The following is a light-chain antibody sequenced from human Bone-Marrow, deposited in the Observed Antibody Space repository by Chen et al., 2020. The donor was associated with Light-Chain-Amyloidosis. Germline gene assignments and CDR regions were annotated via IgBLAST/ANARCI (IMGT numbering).Light chain of an antibody. V-gene: IGLV6-57*03. Sequence: NFMLTQPHSAPDSPGKTVIISCTRSSDSIATNYVQWYQQRPGSAPTTVIYEDDQRPSGVPDRFSGSIDRSSNSASLTISGLKTEDGADYYCQSYQGSSQGVFGGGTKLTVL. J-gene: IGLJ3*02. CDR1: SDSIATNY. CDR2: EDD. CDR3: QSYQGSSQGV.